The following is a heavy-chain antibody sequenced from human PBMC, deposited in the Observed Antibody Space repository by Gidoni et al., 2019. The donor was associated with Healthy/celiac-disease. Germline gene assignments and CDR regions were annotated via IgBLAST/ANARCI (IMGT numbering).Heavy chain of an antibody. J-gene: IGHJ6*02. CDR3: ARVRANWNDVGYYYGMDV. CDR2: IYHSGST. D-gene: IGHD1-20*01. V-gene: IGHV4-4*02. Sequence: QVQLQESGPGLVKPSGTLSLTCAVSGGSISSIIWWSWFRQPPGKGREWIGEIYHSGSTNYNPSLKSRGTISVDKSKNQFSLKLSSVTAADTAVYYCARVRANWNDVGYYYGMDVWGQGTTVTVSS. CDR1: GGSISSIIW.